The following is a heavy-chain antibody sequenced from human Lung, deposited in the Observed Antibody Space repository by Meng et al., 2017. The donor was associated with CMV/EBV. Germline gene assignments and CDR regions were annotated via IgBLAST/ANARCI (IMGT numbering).Heavy chain of an antibody. CDR2: ISAYNGNT. Sequence: SVXXSCXASGYTFTSYGISWVRQAPGQGLEWMGWISAYNGNTNYAQKLQGRVTMTTDTSTSTAYMELRSLRSDDTAVYYCARDFSGYSSISLYWGQGTLVTVSS. J-gene: IGHJ4*02. CDR3: ARDFSGYSSISLY. CDR1: GYTFTSYG. V-gene: IGHV1-18*01. D-gene: IGHD6-13*01.